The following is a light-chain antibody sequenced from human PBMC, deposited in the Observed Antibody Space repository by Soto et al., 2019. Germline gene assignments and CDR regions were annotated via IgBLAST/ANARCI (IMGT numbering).Light chain of an antibody. Sequence: EVVLTQSPATLSVSPGDRATLSCRASQSVGSIYLAWYQQRPGQAPRLLIYGASNMATAIPVRFSGSGSGTDFTLTISGLEPEDFAIYYCQQYGSSSITFGQGTRLEIK. V-gene: IGKV3-20*01. CDR3: QQYGSSSIT. CDR1: QSVGSIY. CDR2: GAS. J-gene: IGKJ5*01.